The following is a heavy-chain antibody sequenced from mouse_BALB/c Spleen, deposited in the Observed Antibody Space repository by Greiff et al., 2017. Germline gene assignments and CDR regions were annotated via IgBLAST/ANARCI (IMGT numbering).Heavy chain of an antibody. Sequence: VQLQQSGPELVKPGASVKISCKASGYTFTDYNMHWVRQSHGKSLEWIGYICPYNGGTGYNQTVKSKATLTVDNSSSTAYLELRSLTSEDSAVYYCAREVRRGENYAMDYWGQGTSVTVSS. D-gene: IGHD2-14*01. J-gene: IGHJ4*01. CDR1: GYTFTDYN. CDR3: AREVRRGENYAMDY. V-gene: IGHV1S29*02. CDR2: ICPYNGGT.